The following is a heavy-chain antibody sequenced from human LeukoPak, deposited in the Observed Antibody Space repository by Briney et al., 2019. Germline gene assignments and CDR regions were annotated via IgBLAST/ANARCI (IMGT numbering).Heavy chain of an antibody. CDR3: ARDRGGSYSAIDY. CDR1: GFTFSIYS. J-gene: IGHJ4*02. V-gene: IGHV3-48*04. Sequence: GGSLRLSCAASGFTFSIYSMNWVRQAPGKGLEWVSSISSSSSTIYYADSVKGRFTISRDNAKNSLYLQMNSLRAEDTAVYYCARDRGGSYSAIDYWGQGTLVTVSS. CDR2: ISSSSSTI. D-gene: IGHD1-26*01.